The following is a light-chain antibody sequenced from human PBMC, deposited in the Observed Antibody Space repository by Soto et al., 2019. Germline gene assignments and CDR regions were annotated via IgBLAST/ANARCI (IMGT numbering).Light chain of an antibody. J-gene: IGLJ1*01. CDR3: CSYAGSTTFV. CDR1: SSDVGSYNL. V-gene: IGLV2-23*02. Sequence: QSALTQPASISGSPGQSITISCTGTSSDVGSYNLVSWYQQHPGKAPKLIIHEASKRPSGVSSRFSASKSGNTASLTISGLQAEDEADYYCCSYAGSTTFVFGTGTKVTVL. CDR2: EAS.